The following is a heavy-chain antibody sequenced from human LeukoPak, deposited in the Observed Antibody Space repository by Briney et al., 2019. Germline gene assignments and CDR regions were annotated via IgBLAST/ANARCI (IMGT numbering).Heavy chain of an antibody. Sequence: SQTLSLTCAISGDSVTSNSAAWNWIRQSPSRGLEWLGRTYYRSKWYNDYAVSVKSRITINPDTSKNQFSLQLNSVTPEDTAVYYCARGRMDIAVAGDFDYWGQGTLVTVSS. D-gene: IGHD6-19*01. CDR1: GDSVTSNSAA. J-gene: IGHJ4*02. CDR3: ARGRMDIAVAGDFDY. CDR2: TYYRSKWYN. V-gene: IGHV6-1*01.